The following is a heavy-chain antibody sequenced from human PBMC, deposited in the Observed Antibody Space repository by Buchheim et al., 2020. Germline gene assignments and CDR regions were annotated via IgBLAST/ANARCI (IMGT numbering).Heavy chain of an antibody. D-gene: IGHD3-3*01. CDR2: IYYSGST. CDR3: ARVRHIAIFGGYNWFDS. J-gene: IGHJ5*01. Sequence: QVQLQESGPGLVKPSQTLSLTCTVSGGSISSGGYFWSWIRQHPGKGLEWIGYIYYSGSTYYNPSLKSRVTISVDKSKNQFSLKMNSVTAADTAVYYCARVRHIAIFGGYNWFDSWGQGTL. CDR1: GGSISSGGYF. V-gene: IGHV4-31*03.